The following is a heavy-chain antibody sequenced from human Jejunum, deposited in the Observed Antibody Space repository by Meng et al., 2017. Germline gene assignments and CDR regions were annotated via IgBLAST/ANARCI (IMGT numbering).Heavy chain of an antibody. CDR2: IYPDDSGI. J-gene: IGHJ4*02. V-gene: IGHV5-51*01. Sequence: GESLKISCKGSGYSFTNYWIGWVRQMPGKGLEWRGIIYPDDSGIRYSPCFQGQVTISADKSISTVYLQWSSLKVSDTAMYYCARKYYDNTRHTGIGYFDHWGQGALVTVSS. D-gene: IGHD3-22*01. CDR3: ARKYYDNTRHTGIGYFDH. CDR1: GYSFTNYW.